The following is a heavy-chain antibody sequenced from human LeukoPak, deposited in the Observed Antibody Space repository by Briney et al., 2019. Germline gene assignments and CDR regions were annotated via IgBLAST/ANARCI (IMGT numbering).Heavy chain of an antibody. CDR3: VREARGYHYTYFDY. CDR1: GFTLGSHD. V-gene: IGHV3-13*01. CDR2: VSSGFHA. J-gene: IGHJ4*02. Sequence: PGGSLRLSCTASGFTLGSHDMHWVRQIPGQGLEWVAAVSSGFHAFFADSVQGRFTVSREDARNSLYLQMNSLRAGDTAVYYCVREARGYHYTYFDYGGQGTLVTVSS. D-gene: IGHD5-18*01.